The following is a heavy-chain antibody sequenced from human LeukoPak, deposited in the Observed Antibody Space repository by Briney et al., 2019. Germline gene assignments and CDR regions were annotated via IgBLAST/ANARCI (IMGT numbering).Heavy chain of an antibody. V-gene: IGHV4-34*01. CDR3: ARPRGYCSSPSCYNYYFDY. Sequence: SETLSLTCAVYGGSFSGYYWSCIRQPPGKGLGWVGEINHSGSTNYNPSLKSRVTISVDTSKNQFSLKLSSVTAADKAVYYCARPRGYCSSPSCYNYYFDYWGQGTLVTVS. CDR1: GGSFSGYY. D-gene: IGHD2-2*02. CDR2: INHSGST. J-gene: IGHJ4*02.